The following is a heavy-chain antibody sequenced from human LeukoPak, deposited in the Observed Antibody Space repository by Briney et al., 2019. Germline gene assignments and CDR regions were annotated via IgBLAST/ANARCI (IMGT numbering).Heavy chain of an antibody. CDR1: GFTFSGHS. Sequence: PGGSLRLSCAASGFTFSGHSMNWVRQAPGKGLEWVSYISSSRTTIYYADSVKGRFTISRDNARNSLYLQMNSLRAEDTAMYYCARAAHPSFHYFAYCGQGALVTVSS. CDR2: ISSSRTTI. D-gene: IGHD2/OR15-2a*01. J-gene: IGHJ4*02. CDR3: ARAAHPSFHYFAY. V-gene: IGHV3-48*01.